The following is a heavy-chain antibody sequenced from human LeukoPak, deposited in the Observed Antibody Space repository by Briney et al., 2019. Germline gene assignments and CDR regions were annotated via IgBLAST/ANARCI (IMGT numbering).Heavy chain of an antibody. Sequence: SETLSLTCTVSGGSISSYYWSWIRQPPGKGLEWTGYIYYSGSTNYNPSLKSRVTISVDTSKNQFSLKLSSVTAADTAVYYCASSEGYCSGGSCYGANWFDPWGQGTLVTVSS. CDR2: IYYSGST. D-gene: IGHD2-15*01. V-gene: IGHV4-59*01. CDR1: GGSISSYY. J-gene: IGHJ5*02. CDR3: ASSEGYCSGGSCYGANWFDP.